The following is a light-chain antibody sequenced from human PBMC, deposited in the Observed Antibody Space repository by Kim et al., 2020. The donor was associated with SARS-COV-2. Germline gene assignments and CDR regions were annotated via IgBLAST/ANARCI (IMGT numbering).Light chain of an antibody. CDR1: RLGDKY. V-gene: IGLV3-1*01. Sequence: SYELTQPPSVSVSAGQTAIITCSGDRLGDKYASWYQRKPGQSPVLVIYYDSKRPSGIPERFSGSNSGNTATLTISGTQAMDEADYYCQAWDSSTVVFGGG. CDR2: YDS. J-gene: IGLJ2*01. CDR3: QAWDSSTVV.